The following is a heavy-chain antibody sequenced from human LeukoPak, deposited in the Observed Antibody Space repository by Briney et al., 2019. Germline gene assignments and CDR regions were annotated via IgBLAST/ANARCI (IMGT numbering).Heavy chain of an antibody. J-gene: IGHJ3*02. CDR3: ARDVTGTTNAFDI. CDR1: GTSITHYF. V-gene: IGHV4-4*07. D-gene: IGHD1-20*01. CDR2: ISTHGTT. Sequence: SETLSLTCSVSGTSITHYFWSWIRQSAGQRLEWIGRISTHGTTTYNPSLNSRVTMSRDTSRSQVSLKLSSVTAADTAVYYCARDVTGTTNAFDIWGQGRMVTVSP.